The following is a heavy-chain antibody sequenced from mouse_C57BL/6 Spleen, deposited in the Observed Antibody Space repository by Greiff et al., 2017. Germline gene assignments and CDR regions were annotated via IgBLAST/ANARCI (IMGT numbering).Heavy chain of an antibody. CDR2: IWSGGST. CDR3: ARSTDSYYEETTSGFDY. V-gene: IGHV2-2*01. CDR1: GFSLTSYG. Sequence: QVQLQQSGPGLVQPSQSLSITCTVSGFSLTSYGVHWVRQSPGKGLEWLGVIWSGGSTDYNAAFISRLRISKDNSKSQVFFKMNSLQADDTAIYYCARSTDSYYEETTSGFDYWGQGTTLTVSS. D-gene: IGHD2-12*01. J-gene: IGHJ2*01.